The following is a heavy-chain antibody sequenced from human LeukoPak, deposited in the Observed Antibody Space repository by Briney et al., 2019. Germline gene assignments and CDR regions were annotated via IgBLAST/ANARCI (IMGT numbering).Heavy chain of an antibody. Sequence: SVKVSCKASGGTFSSYAISRVRQAPGQGLEWMGGIIPIFGTANYAQKFQGRVTITADESTSTAYMELSSLRSEDTAVYYCARGGYGVVVTAAWGFDPWGQGTLVIVS. J-gene: IGHJ5*02. D-gene: IGHD2-21*02. CDR3: ARGGYGVVVTAAWGFDP. V-gene: IGHV1-69*13. CDR1: GGTFSSYA. CDR2: IIPIFGTA.